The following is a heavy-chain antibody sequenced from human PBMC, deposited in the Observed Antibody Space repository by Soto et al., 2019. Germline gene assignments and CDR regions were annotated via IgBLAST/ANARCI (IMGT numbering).Heavy chain of an antibody. J-gene: IGHJ4*02. CDR2: IYYSGST. CDR3: ARESSYCGGDCYQNDY. D-gene: IGHD2-21*02. Sequence: SETLSLTCTVSGGSISSGGYYWSWIRQHPGKGLEWIGYIYYSGSTYYNPSLKSRVTISVDTSKNQFSLKLSSVTAADTAVYYCARESSYCGGDCYQNDYWGQGTLVTVSS. CDR1: GGSISSGGYY. V-gene: IGHV4-31*03.